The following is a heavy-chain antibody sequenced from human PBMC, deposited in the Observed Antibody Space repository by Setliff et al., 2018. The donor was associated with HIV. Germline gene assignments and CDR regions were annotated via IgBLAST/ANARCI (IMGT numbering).Heavy chain of an antibody. CDR2: VNHSGNT. CDR1: GASFSGYY. J-gene: IGHJ4*02. Sequence: SETLSLTCAVYGASFSGYYWSWIRQPPGKGLEWIGEVNHSGNTNYNPSLKSRVTIPADTSKNQFSLKLTSVTAADTAVYYCATYSGSQGLVYWGQGTLVTVSS. V-gene: IGHV4-34*01. CDR3: ATYSGSQGLVY. D-gene: IGHD1-26*01.